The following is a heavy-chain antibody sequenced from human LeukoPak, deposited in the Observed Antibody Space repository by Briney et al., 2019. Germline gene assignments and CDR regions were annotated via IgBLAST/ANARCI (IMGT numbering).Heavy chain of an antibody. Sequence: SETLSLTCTVSGGSISSSSYYWGWIRQPPGKGLEWIGSIYYSGSTYYNPSLKSRVTISVDTSKNQFSLKLSSVTAADTAVYYCARRVYCGGDCYLPFDYWGQGTLVTVSS. CDR1: GGSISSSSYY. CDR3: ARRVYCGGDCYLPFDY. CDR2: IYYSGST. J-gene: IGHJ4*02. V-gene: IGHV4-39*01. D-gene: IGHD2-21*01.